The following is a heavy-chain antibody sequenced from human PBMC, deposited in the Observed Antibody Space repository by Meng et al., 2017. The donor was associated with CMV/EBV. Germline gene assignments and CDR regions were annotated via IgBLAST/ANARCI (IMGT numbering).Heavy chain of an antibody. V-gene: IGHV4-61*08. D-gene: IGHD6-6*01. Sequence: SETLSLTCTVSGGSVYNGGYYWNWIRQPPGKGLEWIGYIYYNGSTNYNPSLKSRVTISVDTSKNQFSLKLRSVTTADTAVYYCARDPPNGWYSSSGTFDYWGQGTLVTVSS. CDR3: ARDPPNGWYSSSGTFDY. CDR2: IYYNGST. CDR1: GGSVYNGGYY. J-gene: IGHJ4*02.